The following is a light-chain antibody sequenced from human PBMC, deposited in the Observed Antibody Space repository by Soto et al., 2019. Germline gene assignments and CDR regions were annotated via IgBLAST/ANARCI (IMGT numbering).Light chain of an antibody. CDR2: LNSDGSH. V-gene: IGLV4-69*01. J-gene: IGLJ2*01. Sequence: QPVLTQSPSASASLGASVKLTCTLSSGHSSYAIAWHQQQPEKGPRYLMKLNSDGSHSKGDGIPDRFSGSSSGAERYLTNSSLQSEDEADYYCQTWGTGILVFGGGTKLTVL. CDR3: QTWGTGILV. CDR1: SGHSSYA.